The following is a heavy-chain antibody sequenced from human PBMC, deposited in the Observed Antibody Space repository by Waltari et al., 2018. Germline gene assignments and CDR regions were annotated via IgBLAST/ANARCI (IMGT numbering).Heavy chain of an antibody. CDR3: ARDRGRGLYLDS. V-gene: IGHV4-4*02. CDR2: VRGDGRT. D-gene: IGHD2-15*01. CDR1: GDSMSRNDC. Sequence: QLQESGPGLVKPSGTLSLTCVVSGDSMSRNDCWSWVRQSPGKGLEGIGQVRGDGRTNSTPSFASRVIVSLDTSLNQFSLKILSATAADTGVYYCARDRGRGLYLDSWGQGTLVTVSP. J-gene: IGHJ4*02.